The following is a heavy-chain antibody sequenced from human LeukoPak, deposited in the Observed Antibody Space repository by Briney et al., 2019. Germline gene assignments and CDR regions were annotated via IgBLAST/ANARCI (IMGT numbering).Heavy chain of an antibody. Sequence: GGSLRLSCAASGFTFNVYGMHWVRQAPGKGLEYVSAISSDGTATYYANSVKGRFTISRDNSKNTLYLQLGSLRSEDMAVYYCGRASGYSYAPDYWGQGTLVTVSS. CDR2: ISSDGTAT. V-gene: IGHV3-64*01. CDR1: GFTFNVYG. CDR3: GRASGYSYAPDY. J-gene: IGHJ4*02. D-gene: IGHD5-18*01.